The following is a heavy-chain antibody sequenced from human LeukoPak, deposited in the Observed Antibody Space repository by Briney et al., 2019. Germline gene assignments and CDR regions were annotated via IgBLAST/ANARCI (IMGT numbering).Heavy chain of an antibody. D-gene: IGHD5-18*01. CDR2: IIPIFGTA. CDR1: GGTFSSYA. J-gene: IGHJ4*02. Sequence: GASVKVSCKTSGGTFSSYAISWVRQAPGQGLEWMGGIIPIFGTANYAQKFQGRVTITADESTSTAYMELSSLRSEDTAVYYCARGQWIQPFDYWGQGTLVTVSS. V-gene: IGHV1-69*13. CDR3: ARGQWIQPFDY.